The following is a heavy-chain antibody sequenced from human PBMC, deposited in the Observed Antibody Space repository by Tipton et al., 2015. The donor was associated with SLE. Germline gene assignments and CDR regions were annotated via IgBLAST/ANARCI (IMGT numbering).Heavy chain of an antibody. J-gene: IGHJ2*01. CDR2: INTDGSST. V-gene: IGHV3-74*01. CDR1: GFTFSSYW. CDR3: ARDLKYTYGLGDWYFDL. D-gene: IGHD5-18*01. Sequence: SLRLSCVASGFTFSSYWMHWVRQAPGKGLVWVSRINTDGSSTSYADSVKGQFTISRDNAKNTLYLQMNSLRAEDTAVYYCARDLKYTYGLGDWYFDLWGRGTLVTVSS.